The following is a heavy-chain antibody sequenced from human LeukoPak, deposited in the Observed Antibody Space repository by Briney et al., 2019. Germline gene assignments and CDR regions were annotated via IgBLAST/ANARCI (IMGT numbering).Heavy chain of an antibody. V-gene: IGHV1-2*02. J-gene: IGHJ4*02. CDR1: GYTFTGYY. Sequence: GASVKVSCKASGYTFTGYYMHWVRQAPGQGLEWMGWINPNSGGTNYAQTFQGRVTMTRDTSISTAYMELSRLRSDDTAVYYCARGLLSDYFDYWGQGTLVTVSS. D-gene: IGHD5/OR15-5a*01. CDR2: INPNSGGT. CDR3: ARGLLSDYFDY.